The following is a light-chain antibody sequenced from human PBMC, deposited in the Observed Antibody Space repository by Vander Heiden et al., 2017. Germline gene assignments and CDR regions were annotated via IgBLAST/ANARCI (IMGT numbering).Light chain of an antibody. J-gene: IGLJ2*01. CDR2: EVN. CDR3: SPYAGSNNVI. V-gene: IGLV2-8*01. CDR1: SSDVGGYKY. Sequence: QSALTQPPSASGSPGQSVTISCTGTSSDVGGYKYVSWYRHHPGKAHKLMLYEVNKRSAGVPDRFSVSKSGNTASLTVSGLQAEEEADYYCSPYAGSNNVIFGGGTKLTVL.